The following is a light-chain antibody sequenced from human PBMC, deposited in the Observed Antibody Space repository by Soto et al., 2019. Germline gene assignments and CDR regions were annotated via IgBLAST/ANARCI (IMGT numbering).Light chain of an antibody. V-gene: IGKV1-39*01. CDR2: AAS. CDR1: QSISSY. Sequence: DIQMTQSPSSLSASVGDRVTINCRASQSISSYLNWYQQKPGKAPKLLIYAASSLQKGVPSRFSGSGSGTDFTLTISSLQPEDFATYYCQETYTESSITFGQGTRLEIK. CDR3: QETYTESSIT. J-gene: IGKJ5*01.